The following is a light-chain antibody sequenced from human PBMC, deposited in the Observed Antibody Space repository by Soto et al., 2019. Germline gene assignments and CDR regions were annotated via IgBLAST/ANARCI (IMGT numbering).Light chain of an antibody. J-gene: IGKJ4*01. V-gene: IGKV3-15*01. Sequence: EIVMTQSPSTLSVSPGDSATLSCRASQSIASNLAWYHHKPGQAPRLFIYGASTRATGVPARFSGSVAGTEFTLTISSLEPEDFAVYYCQQRTNWPLTFGGGTKVDIK. CDR2: GAS. CDR3: QQRTNWPLT. CDR1: QSIASN.